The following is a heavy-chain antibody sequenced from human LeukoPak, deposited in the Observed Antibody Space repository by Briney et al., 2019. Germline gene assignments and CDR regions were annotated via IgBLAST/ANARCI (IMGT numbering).Heavy chain of an antibody. D-gene: IGHD3-10*01. V-gene: IGHV1-2*02. J-gene: IGHJ6*02. CDR2: INPNSGGT. CDR1: GYTFTSYY. Sequence: ASVKVSCKASGYTFTSYYMHWVRQAPGQGLEWMGWINPNSGGTNYAQKFQGRVTMTRDTSISTAYMELSSLRSEDTAVYYCASHFTGNYYGMDVWGQGTTVTVSS. CDR3: ASHFTGNYYGMDV.